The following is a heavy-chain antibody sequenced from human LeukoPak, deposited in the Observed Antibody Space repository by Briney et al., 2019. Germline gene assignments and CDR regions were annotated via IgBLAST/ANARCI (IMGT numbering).Heavy chain of an antibody. Sequence: KPSETLSLTCTVSGGSISSGDYYWSWIRQPPGKGLEWIGYIYYSGSTYYNPSLKSRVTISVDTSKNQFSLKLSSVTATDTAVYYCARVLLWFGELLGNWYFDLWGQGTLVTVSS. J-gene: IGHJ2*01. CDR3: ARVLLWFGELLGNWYFDL. CDR2: IYYSGST. CDR1: GGSISSGDYY. V-gene: IGHV4-30-4*08. D-gene: IGHD3-10*01.